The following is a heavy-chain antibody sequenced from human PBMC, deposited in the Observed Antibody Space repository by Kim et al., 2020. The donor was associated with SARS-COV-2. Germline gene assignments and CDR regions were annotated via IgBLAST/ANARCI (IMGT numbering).Heavy chain of an antibody. CDR3: ARGYSGNYRIDY. CDR1: GFTFSSYW. CDR2: INTDGSTT. Sequence: GGSPRLSCAASGFTFSSYWMHWVRQAPGKGLVWVSRINTDGSTTSYADSVKGRFTISRDNAKNTLYLQMNSLRVEDTAVHYCARGYSGNYRIDYWGQGTLVTVSS. J-gene: IGHJ4*02. D-gene: IGHD1-26*01. V-gene: IGHV3-74*01.